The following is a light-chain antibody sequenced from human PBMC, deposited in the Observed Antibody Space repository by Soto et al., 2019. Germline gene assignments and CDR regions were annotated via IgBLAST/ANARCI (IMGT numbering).Light chain of an antibody. Sequence: DIQMTQSPSSLSASVGDRVTITCRASQSIFNYLNWYQQKPGKAPKLLIFATSNLQSGVPSRFSGSGSGTEFTLTISSLQLEDFATCSCQHSSLSPWTFGQGTKVEIK. CDR3: QHSSLSPWT. CDR1: QSIFNY. CDR2: ATS. V-gene: IGKV1-39*01. J-gene: IGKJ1*01.